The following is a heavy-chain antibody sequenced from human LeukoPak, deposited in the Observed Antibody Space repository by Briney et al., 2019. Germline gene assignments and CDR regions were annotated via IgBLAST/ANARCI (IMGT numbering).Heavy chain of an antibody. D-gene: IGHD5-18*01. V-gene: IGHV1-24*01. J-gene: IGHJ4*02. Sequence: ASVKVSCKVSGYTLTELSMHWVRQAPGKGLGWMGGFDPEDGETIYAQKFQGRVTMTEDTSTDTAYMELSSLRSEDTAVYYCATRRQLWTREAFDYWGQGTLVTVSS. CDR1: GYTLTELS. CDR3: ATRRQLWTREAFDY. CDR2: FDPEDGET.